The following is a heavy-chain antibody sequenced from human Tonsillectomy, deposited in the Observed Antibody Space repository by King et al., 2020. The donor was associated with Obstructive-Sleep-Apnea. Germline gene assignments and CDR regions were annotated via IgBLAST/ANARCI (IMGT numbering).Heavy chain of an antibody. J-gene: IGHJ5*02. CDR3: ARGSGAADVNWFDP. D-gene: IGHD6-13*01. Sequence: VQLQQWGAGLLKPSETLSLTCAVYGGSFSDYYWSWIRQPPGKGLEWIGEINHSGSTNYNPSLNSRVTISVDMSKNQFSLKLTAVTAADTAMYYCARGSGAADVNWFDPWGQGALVTVSS. CDR1: GGSFSDYY. CDR2: INHSGST. V-gene: IGHV4-34*01.